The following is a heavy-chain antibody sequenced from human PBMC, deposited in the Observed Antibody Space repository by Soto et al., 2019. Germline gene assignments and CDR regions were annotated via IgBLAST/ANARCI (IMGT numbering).Heavy chain of an antibody. CDR3: ARCRGGGESSGYYPDAFDI. J-gene: IGHJ3*02. CDR2: ISSSSSYI. CDR1: GFTFSSYS. V-gene: IGHV3-21*01. D-gene: IGHD3-22*01. Sequence: GGSLRLSCAASGFTFSSYSMNWVRQAPGKGLEWVSSISSSSSYIYYADSVKGRFTISRDNAKNSLYLQMNSLRAEDTAVYYCARCRGGGESSGYYPDAFDIWGQGTMVTVSS.